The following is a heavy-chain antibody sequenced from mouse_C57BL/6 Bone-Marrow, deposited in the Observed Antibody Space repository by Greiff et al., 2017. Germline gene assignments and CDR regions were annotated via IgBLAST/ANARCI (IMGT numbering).Heavy chain of an antibody. Sequence: QVQLKESGAELARPGASVKLSCKASGYTFTSYGISWVKQRTGQGLEWIGEIYPRSGNTYYNEKFKGKATLTADKSSSTAYMELRSLTSEDSAVYFCAREVRDYDDYAMDYWGQGTSVTVSS. CDR3: AREVRDYDDYAMDY. CDR2: IYPRSGNT. CDR1: GYTFTSYG. J-gene: IGHJ4*01. V-gene: IGHV1-81*01. D-gene: IGHD2-4*01.